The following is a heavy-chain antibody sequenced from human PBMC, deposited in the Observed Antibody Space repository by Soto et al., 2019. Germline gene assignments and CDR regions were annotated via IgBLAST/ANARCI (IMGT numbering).Heavy chain of an antibody. D-gene: IGHD3-3*01. CDR2: ITGSGGNT. CDR1: GFTFSTYA. Sequence: EVQLLESGGGLVQPGGSLRLSCAASGFTFSTYAMTWVRQAPGKGLEWVSTITGSGGNTYYADSVKGRFTISRDNSKNTLYLQMNSLRADDTAVYYCAKVRFWSGYPEDYWGQGTLVTVSS. V-gene: IGHV3-23*01. CDR3: AKVRFWSGYPEDY. J-gene: IGHJ4*02.